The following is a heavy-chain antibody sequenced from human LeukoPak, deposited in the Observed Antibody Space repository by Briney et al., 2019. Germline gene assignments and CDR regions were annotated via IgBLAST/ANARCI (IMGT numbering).Heavy chain of an antibody. D-gene: IGHD4-23*01. V-gene: IGHV3-30*02. J-gene: IGHJ5*02. CDR1: GFTFSSYG. CDR3: AKERSGGNGDWFDP. CDR2: IRYDGSKK. Sequence: GGSLRLSCAASGFTFSSYGMHWVRQAPGKGLEWVAFIRYDGSKKYYADSVKGRFTISRDNSKNTLYLQMNSLRAEDTAVYYCAKERSGGNGDWFDPWGQGTLVTVSS.